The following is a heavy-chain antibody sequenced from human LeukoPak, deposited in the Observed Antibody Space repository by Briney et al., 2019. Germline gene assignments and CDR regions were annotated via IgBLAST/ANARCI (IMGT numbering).Heavy chain of an antibody. D-gene: IGHD2-2*01. Sequence: SETLSLTCTVSGGSISSYYWSWIRQPPGKGLEWIGYIYYSGSTNYNPSLKSRVTISVDTSKNQFSLKLSSVTAADTAVYYCARGGWGCSSTSCYQIDYWGQGTLVAVSS. CDR2: IYYSGST. V-gene: IGHV4-59*01. CDR3: ARGGWGCSSTSCYQIDY. CDR1: GGSISSYY. J-gene: IGHJ4*02.